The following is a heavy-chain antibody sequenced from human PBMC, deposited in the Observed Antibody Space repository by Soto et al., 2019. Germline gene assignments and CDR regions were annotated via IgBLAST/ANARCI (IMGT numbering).Heavy chain of an antibody. D-gene: IGHD1-1*01. CDR2: ITNGGIDI. J-gene: IGHJ4*02. Sequence: GGSLRLSCAASGFAFYYYNMNWVRQALGRGLEWVSAITNGGIDIYYADSVKGRFTISRDNAKNTLYLQMNALRVEDTAVYYCTRGPRSTSTGTGAFWGQGTLVTVSS. CDR1: GFAFYYYN. V-gene: IGHV3-21*01. CDR3: TRGPRSTSTGTGAF.